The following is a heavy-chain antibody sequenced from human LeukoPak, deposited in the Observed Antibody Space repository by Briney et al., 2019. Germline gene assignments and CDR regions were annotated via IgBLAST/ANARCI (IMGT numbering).Heavy chain of an antibody. V-gene: IGHV3-23*01. CDR3: AKGQYYYDSSGYYLPLGIFDY. D-gene: IGHD3-22*01. CDR1: GFTISSYA. Sequence: QSGGSLRLSCAASGFTISSYAMSWVRQAPGKGLEWVSAISGSGGSTYYADSVKGRFTISRDNSKNTLYLQMNSLRAEDTAVYYCAKGQYYYDSSGYYLPLGIFDYRGQGTLVTVSS. CDR2: ISGSGGST. J-gene: IGHJ4*02.